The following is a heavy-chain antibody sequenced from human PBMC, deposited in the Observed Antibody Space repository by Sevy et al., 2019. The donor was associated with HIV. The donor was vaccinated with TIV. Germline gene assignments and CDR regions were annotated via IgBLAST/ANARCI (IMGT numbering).Heavy chain of an antibody. Sequence: SETLSLTCAVSGGSISSYYWTWIRQPPGKGLEWIGYVNYRGSTNYNPSLKSRITMSVDISKNQFSLNMTSVTAADTAVYYAARDSSTGITVHGAATYGMDVWGQGTTVTVSS. CDR1: GGSISSYY. V-gene: IGHV4-59*01. D-gene: IGHD6-25*01. J-gene: IGHJ6*02. CDR3: ARDSSTGITVHGAATYGMDV. CDR2: VNYRGST.